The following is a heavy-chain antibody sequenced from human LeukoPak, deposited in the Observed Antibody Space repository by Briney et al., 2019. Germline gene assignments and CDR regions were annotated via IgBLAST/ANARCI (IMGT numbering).Heavy chain of an antibody. CDR2: ISAYNGNT. V-gene: IGHV1-18*01. CDR3: ARDSRSYDRWSDHAFDI. Sequence: ASVKVSCKASGYTFTSYGISWVRQAPGQGLEWMGWISAYNGNTNYAQKLQGRVTMTTDTSTSTAYMELRSLRSDDTAVYYCARDSRSYDRWSDHAFDIGGQGTMVTVSS. CDR1: GYTFTSYG. D-gene: IGHD3-10*02. J-gene: IGHJ3*02.